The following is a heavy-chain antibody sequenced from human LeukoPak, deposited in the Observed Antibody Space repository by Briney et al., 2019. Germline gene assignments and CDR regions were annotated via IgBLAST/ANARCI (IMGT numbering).Heavy chain of an antibody. CDR1: RGSISSYY. J-gene: IGHJ4*02. CDR3: ARIPYSSGWYGAGGVHYYFDY. D-gene: IGHD6-19*01. Sequence: SETLSLTCTVSRGSISSYYWSWIRQPPGKGLEWIGYIYYSGSTNYNPSLKSRVTISVDTSKNQFSLKLSSVTAADTAVYYCARIPYSSGWYGAGGVHYYFDYWGQGTLVTVSS. V-gene: IGHV4-59*01. CDR2: IYYSGST.